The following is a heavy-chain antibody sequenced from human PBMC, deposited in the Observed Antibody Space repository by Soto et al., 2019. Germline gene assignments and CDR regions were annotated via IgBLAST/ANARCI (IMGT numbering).Heavy chain of an antibody. CDR3: ATGEGYYYDSSGYGVTYYFDY. Sequence: AQLVESGGGVVQPGRSLRLSCAASGFTFSSYGMHWVRQAPGKGLEWVAVISYDGSNKYYADSVKGRFTISRDNSKNTLYLQMNSLRAEDTAVYYCATGEGYYYDSSGYGVTYYFDYWGQGTLVTVSS. CDR1: GFTFSSYG. J-gene: IGHJ4*02. V-gene: IGHV3-30*03. CDR2: ISYDGSNK. D-gene: IGHD3-22*01.